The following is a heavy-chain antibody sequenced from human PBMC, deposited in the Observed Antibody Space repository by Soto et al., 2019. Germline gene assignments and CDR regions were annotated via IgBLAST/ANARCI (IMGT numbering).Heavy chain of an antibody. CDR2: IGGSGGPT. V-gene: IGHV3-23*01. J-gene: IGHJ4*02. CDR1: GFTFTNYA. CDR3: AKTLASYFHDSTGTKGFDY. D-gene: IGHD6-19*01. Sequence: GGSLRLSCVASGFTFTNYAMRWVRQAPGKGLESVAAIGGSGGPTDYADSVRGRFTIYRDISQNTLVLLMNSLRAEDTATYYCAKTLASYFHDSTGTKGFDYWGQGTQVTVSS.